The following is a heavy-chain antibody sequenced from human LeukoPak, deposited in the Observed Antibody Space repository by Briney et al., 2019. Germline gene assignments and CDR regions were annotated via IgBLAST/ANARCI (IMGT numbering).Heavy chain of an antibody. D-gene: IGHD3-3*01. Sequence: PSETLSLTCTVSGGSISSSSYYWGWIRQPPGKGLEWIGTIYYSGNTYYNPSLKSRVTMSVDMSKNQCPLRLSSVTATDTAVYYCARHPSGYVDYWGQGTLVTVSS. CDR3: ARHPSGYVDY. V-gene: IGHV4-39*01. J-gene: IGHJ4*02. CDR1: GGSISSSSYY. CDR2: IYYSGNT.